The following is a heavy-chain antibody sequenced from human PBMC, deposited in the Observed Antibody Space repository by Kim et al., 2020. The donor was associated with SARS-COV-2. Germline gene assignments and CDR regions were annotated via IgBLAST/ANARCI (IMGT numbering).Heavy chain of an antibody. J-gene: IGHJ3*02. D-gene: IGHD2-15*01. V-gene: IGHV4-31*03. CDR3: ARDGGFAYCSGGSCYSDGHDAFDI. Sequence: SETLSLTCTVSGGSISSGGYYWSWIRQHPGKGLEWIGYIYYSGSTYYNPSLKSRVTISVDTSKNQFSLKLSSVTAEDTAVYYCARDGGFAYCSGGSCYSDGHDAFDIWGQGTMVTVSS. CDR2: IYYSGST. CDR1: GGSISSGGYY.